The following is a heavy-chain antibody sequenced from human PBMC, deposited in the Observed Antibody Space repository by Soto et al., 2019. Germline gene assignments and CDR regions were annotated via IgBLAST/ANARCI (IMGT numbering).Heavy chain of an antibody. CDR3: AILTFHYYYYMDV. CDR1: GFTFSSYW. D-gene: IGHD3-10*01. V-gene: IGHV3-74*01. J-gene: IGHJ6*03. Sequence: GGSLRLSCAASGFTFSSYWMHWVRQAPGKGLVWVSRINSDGSSTSYADSVKGRFTISRDNAKNTLYLQMNSLRAEDTAVYYCAILTFHYYYYMDVWGKGTTVTVSS. CDR2: INSDGSST.